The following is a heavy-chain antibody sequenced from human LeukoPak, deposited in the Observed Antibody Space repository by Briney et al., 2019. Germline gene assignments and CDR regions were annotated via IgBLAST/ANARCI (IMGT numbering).Heavy chain of an antibody. V-gene: IGHV1-18*01. CDR2: VSIYNCYT. D-gene: IGHD3-3*01. CDR3: ARITYDFWSGYYMPDAP. J-gene: IGHJ5*02. CDR1: GYTFTNYG. Sequence: ASVKVSCKASGYTFTNYGISWVRQAPGQGLEWMGWVSIYNCYTDYAQKLRGRVTRTTDTSPSTAYMYLRSLVSDDHTVGYFARITYDFWSGYYMPDAPWGQGTLVTVSS.